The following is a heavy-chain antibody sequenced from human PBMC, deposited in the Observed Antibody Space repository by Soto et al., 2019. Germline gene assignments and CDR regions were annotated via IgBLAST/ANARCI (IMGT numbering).Heavy chain of an antibody. V-gene: IGHV3-74*01. D-gene: IGHD2-15*01. CDR1: GFTFSSYW. Sequence: PGGSLRLSCAASGFTFSSYWMHWVRQAPGKGLVWVSRINSDGSSTSYADSVKGRFTISRDNAKNTLYLQMNSLRSDDTAVYYCASPVDCSGGSCYRPYYYYGMDVWGQGTTVTVSS. CDR2: INSDGSST. CDR3: ASPVDCSGGSCYRPYYYYGMDV. J-gene: IGHJ6*02.